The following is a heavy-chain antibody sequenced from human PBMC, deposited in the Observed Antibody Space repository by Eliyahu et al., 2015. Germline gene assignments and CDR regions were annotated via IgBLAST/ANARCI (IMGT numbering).Heavy chain of an antibody. V-gene: IGHV3-11*01. Sequence: QVQLVESGGGLVKPGGSLRLSCATSGFTFXSFXXXWIRQAPGQGLGWVSYISHGGDSIFYADSVKGRFTISRDNAKKSLDLQMNSLRDGDTAVYYCARGQFYVYCEGGTCSPKRYHYGMDVWGKGTTVTVSS. J-gene: IGHJ6*04. D-gene: IGHD2-8*02. CDR3: ARGQFYVYCEGGTCSPKRYHYGMDV. CDR2: ISHGGDSI. CDR1: GFTFXSFX.